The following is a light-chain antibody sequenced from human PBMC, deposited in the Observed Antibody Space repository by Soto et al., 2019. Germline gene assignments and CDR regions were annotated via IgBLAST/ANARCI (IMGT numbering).Light chain of an antibody. Sequence: QSALTQPASVSGSPGQSITISCTGTSSDIGAYNYVSWYQQHPGKAPQLMIHDVTDRPSGVSNRCSGSKSGNTASLTISGLQTVDEADYYCSSYTATSTVVFGGGTKLTVL. V-gene: IGLV2-14*01. CDR2: DVT. J-gene: IGLJ2*01. CDR3: SSYTATSTVV. CDR1: SSDIGAYNY.